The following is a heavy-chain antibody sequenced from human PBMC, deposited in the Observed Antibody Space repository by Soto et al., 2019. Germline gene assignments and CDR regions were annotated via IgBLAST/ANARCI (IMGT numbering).Heavy chain of an antibody. CDR2: ISSGGGHT. CDR3: AKVQEFCGYNCYTVDS. D-gene: IGHD2-21*02. Sequence: GGSLRLSCAASGFTFSNSAMSWVRQVPGKGLEWAAGISSGGGHTNYADSVKGRFTISRDNFKDTLYLQMNSLRAEDTALYYCAKVQEFCGYNCYTVDSWGQGALVTVSS. CDR1: GFTFSNSA. V-gene: IGHV3-23*01. J-gene: IGHJ4*02.